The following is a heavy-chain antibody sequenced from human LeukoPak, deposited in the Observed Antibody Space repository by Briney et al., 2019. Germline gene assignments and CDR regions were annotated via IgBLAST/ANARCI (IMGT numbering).Heavy chain of an antibody. J-gene: IGHJ6*03. V-gene: IGHV3-23*01. CDR1: GFTFTSYG. Sequence: PGESLKISCAGSGFTFTSYGMSWVRQAPGKGLEWVSSMNGRGFIYYADSVKGRFTISRDTPKNTVHLQMNSLRAEDTAKYYCSSDYPNYFFYMDVWGKGTTVTVSS. D-gene: IGHD4-11*01. CDR2: MNGRGFI. CDR3: SSDYPNYFFYMDV.